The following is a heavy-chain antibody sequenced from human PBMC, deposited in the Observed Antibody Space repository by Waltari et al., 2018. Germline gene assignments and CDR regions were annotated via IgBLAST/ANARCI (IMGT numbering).Heavy chain of an antibody. CDR2: ISISSSTI. J-gene: IGHJ5*01. D-gene: IGHD3-10*01. CDR3: ARKGSYYDS. CDR1: GFTLSNYG. V-gene: IGHV3-48*04. Sequence: EVQLVESGGGRVQPGGSRRLTGAASGFTLSNYGMNWVRQAPGKGLEWVSYISISSSTIYYADSVKGRFTISRDNAKNSLYLQMNSLRAGDTAVYYCARKGSYYDSWGQGTLVIVSS.